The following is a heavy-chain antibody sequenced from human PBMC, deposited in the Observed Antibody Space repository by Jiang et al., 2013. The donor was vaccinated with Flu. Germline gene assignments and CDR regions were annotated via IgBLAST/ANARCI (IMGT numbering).Heavy chain of an antibody. CDR1: GDSVSSNSAT. Sequence: SQTLSLTCAISGDSVSSNSATWNWIRQSPSRGLEWLGRTYYRSKWYNDYVVSVKSRITINPDTSKNQFSLLLNSVTPDDTAVYYCARGGDYYDTYRFDYWGQGTLVTVSS. V-gene: IGHV6-1*01. J-gene: IGHJ4*02. CDR3: ARGGDYYDTYRFDY. CDR2: TYYRSKWYN. D-gene: IGHD3-22*01.